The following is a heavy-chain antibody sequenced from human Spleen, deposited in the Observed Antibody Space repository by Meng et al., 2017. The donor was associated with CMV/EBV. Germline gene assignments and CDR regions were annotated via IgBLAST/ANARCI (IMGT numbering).Heavy chain of an antibody. J-gene: IGHJ4*02. V-gene: IGHV3-48*04. CDR1: GFTFSSYS. Sequence: GESLKISCAASGFTFSSYSMNWVRQAPGKGLEWVSGISWNSVSIAYADSVKGRFTITRDDTENSLYLQMNGLRPEDTAVYYCARAGDYDFWSGYYGTHYFDYWGQGTLVTVSS. CDR2: ISWNSVSI. D-gene: IGHD3-3*01. CDR3: ARAGDYDFWSGYYGTHYFDY.